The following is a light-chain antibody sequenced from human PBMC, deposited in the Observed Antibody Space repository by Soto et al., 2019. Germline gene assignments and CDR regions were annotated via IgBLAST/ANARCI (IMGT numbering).Light chain of an antibody. Sequence: DIQMTQSPSSLSASVGDRVTITCRASQGISNYLAWYQQKPGKVPKLLIYAASTLQSGVPSRFSGSGSGTDFTLTISRLQPEDVANYYRQKYNSASFTFGPGTKVDIK. J-gene: IGKJ3*01. CDR2: AAS. V-gene: IGKV1-27*01. CDR3: QKYNSASFT. CDR1: QGISNY.